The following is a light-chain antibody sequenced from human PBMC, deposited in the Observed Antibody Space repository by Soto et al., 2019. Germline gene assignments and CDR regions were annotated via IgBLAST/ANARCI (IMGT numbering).Light chain of an antibody. CDR2: KAS. CDR3: QQYNSYPWT. CDR1: QSISSS. V-gene: IGKV1-5*03. Sequence: DIQMTQSPSTLSASVGDRVTITCRASQSISSSLAWYQQKPGKAPKLLIYKASSLESGVPSRFSGSGSGTEFTLTISSLQPDDFATYYCQQYNSYPWTFGQGTKVEIK. J-gene: IGKJ1*01.